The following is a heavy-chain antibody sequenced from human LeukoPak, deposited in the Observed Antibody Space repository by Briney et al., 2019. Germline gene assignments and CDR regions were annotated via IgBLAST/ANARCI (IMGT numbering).Heavy chain of an antibody. CDR3: ATVPPYLSYDSSGYWSYFDY. J-gene: IGHJ4*02. CDR1: GYTLTELS. D-gene: IGHD3-22*01. V-gene: IGHV1-24*01. Sequence: ASVKVSCKVSGYTLTELSMHWVRQAPGKGLEWMGGFDPEDGETIYAQKFQGRVTMTEDTSTDTAYMELSSLRSEDTAVYYCATVPPYLSYDSSGYWSYFDYWGQGTLVTVSS. CDR2: FDPEDGET.